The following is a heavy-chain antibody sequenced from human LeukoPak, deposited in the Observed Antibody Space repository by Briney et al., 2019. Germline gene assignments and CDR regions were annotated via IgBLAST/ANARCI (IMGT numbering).Heavy chain of an antibody. CDR1: GFTFSSYE. J-gene: IGHJ6*03. CDR2: ISSSGSTI. V-gene: IGHV3-48*03. CDR3: ARDSGSSLQGSGRPIHYYYMDV. Sequence: GGSLRLSCAASGFTFSSYEMNWARQAPGKGLEWVSYISSSGSTIYYADSVKGRFTISRDNAKNSLYLQMNSLRAEDTAVYYCARDSGSSLQGSGRPIHYYYMDVWGKGTTVTISS. D-gene: IGHD3-10*01.